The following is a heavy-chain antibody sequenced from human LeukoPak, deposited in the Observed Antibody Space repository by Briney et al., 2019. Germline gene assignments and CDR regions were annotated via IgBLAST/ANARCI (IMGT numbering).Heavy chain of an antibody. D-gene: IGHD3-22*01. V-gene: IGHV1-46*03. Sequence: ASVKVSCKASGYTFTSYYMHWVRQAPGQGLEWMGIINPSGGSTSYAQKFQGRVTMTRDTSTSTVYMELSSLRSEDTAVYYCSSRNRYYYDSSGDDAFDIWGQGTMVTVSS. CDR3: SSRNRYYYDSSGDDAFDI. CDR1: GYTFTSYY. CDR2: INPSGGST. J-gene: IGHJ3*02.